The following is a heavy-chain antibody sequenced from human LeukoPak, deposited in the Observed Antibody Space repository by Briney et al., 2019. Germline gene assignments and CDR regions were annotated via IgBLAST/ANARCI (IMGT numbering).Heavy chain of an antibody. J-gene: IGHJ5*02. D-gene: IGHD2-21*02. CDR3: ARVTDPRYNWFDP. Sequence: SETLSLTCTVSGGPISSYYWTWVRQPARKGPEWIGRIHASGSTNYNPSLKSRVNMSVDTSKNQFSLRLNSVTAADTAVYYCARVTDPRYNWFDPWGQGTLVTVSS. V-gene: IGHV4-4*07. CDR2: IHASGST. CDR1: GGPISSYY.